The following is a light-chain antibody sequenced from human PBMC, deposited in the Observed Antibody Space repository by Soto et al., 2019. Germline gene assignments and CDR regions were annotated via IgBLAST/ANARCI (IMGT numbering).Light chain of an antibody. CDR3: CSYVGARTYV. J-gene: IGLJ1*01. CDR2: EGN. V-gene: IGLV2-23*01. Sequence: VLTQPASVSGSPGQSITISCTGSVSDVGSFGPVSWYQQHPGQVPKLIIYEGNRRPSGVSSRFSGSKSGNTASLTISGLQAEDEADYYCCSYVGARTYVFGAGTKVTVL. CDR1: VSDVGSFGP.